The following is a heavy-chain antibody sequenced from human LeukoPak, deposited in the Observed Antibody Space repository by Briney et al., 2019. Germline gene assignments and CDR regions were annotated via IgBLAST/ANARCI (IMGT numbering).Heavy chain of an antibody. D-gene: IGHD6-19*01. Sequence: GASVKVSCKXSGYTFTSYDINWVRQATGQGLEWMGWMNPNSGNTGYSQKFQGRVTMTRNTSISTAYMELSSLRSEDTAVYYCARGKWLVSKLFDYWGQGTLVTVSS. V-gene: IGHV1-8*01. CDR3: ARGKWLVSKLFDY. CDR2: MNPNSGNT. J-gene: IGHJ4*02. CDR1: GYTFTSYD.